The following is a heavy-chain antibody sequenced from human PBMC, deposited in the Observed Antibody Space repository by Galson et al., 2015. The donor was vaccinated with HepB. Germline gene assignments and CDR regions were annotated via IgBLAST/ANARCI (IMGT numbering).Heavy chain of an antibody. CDR3: ARVDNVEVVTATYGMDV. D-gene: IGHD2-15*01. V-gene: IGHV1-18*01. CDR1: GYSFTSYG. CDR2: ISPYTGNT. J-gene: IGHJ6*02. Sequence: SCKASGYSFTSYGISWVRQAPGQGLEWVGRISPYTGNTNYAQKVQGRVTMTTDTSTSTAYMDLRSLRSDDTAVYYCARVDNVEVVTATYGMDVWGQGTTVTVSS.